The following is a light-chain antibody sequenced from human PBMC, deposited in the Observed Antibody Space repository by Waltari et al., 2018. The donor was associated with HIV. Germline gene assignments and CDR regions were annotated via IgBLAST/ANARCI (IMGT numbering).Light chain of an antibody. Sequence: QSALTQPPSASGSPEQSVTLSCTGTRSDIGNYASVSWYQQHPGKAPKLLIYEVDKRPSGVPERFSGSKSGDTASLTVSGLQAEDEADYYCASYGGRNNRVLFGGGTRLTVL. V-gene: IGLV2-8*01. CDR2: EVD. CDR1: RSDIGNYAS. J-gene: IGLJ2*01. CDR3: ASYGGRNNRVL.